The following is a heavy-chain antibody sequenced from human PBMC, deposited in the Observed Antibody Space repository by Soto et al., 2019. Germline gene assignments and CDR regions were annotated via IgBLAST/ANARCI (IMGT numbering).Heavy chain of an antibody. Sequence: GEALNISCTASGCILSGYCIVFVREMRGKVLEWMGIIYPGDSDTKYSPSFQGQVTISADNSIATAYLQWTSLKASDNAMYYCARRPGINGLTDQPDHWGKRNLVNVSS. J-gene: IGHJ5*02. CDR1: GCILSGYC. CDR2: IYPGDSDT. D-gene: IGHD1-20*01. CDR3: ARRPGINGLTDQPDH. V-gene: IGHV5-51*01.